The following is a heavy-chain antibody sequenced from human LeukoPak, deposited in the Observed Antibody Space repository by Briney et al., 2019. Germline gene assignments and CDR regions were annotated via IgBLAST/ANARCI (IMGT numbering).Heavy chain of an antibody. V-gene: IGHV1-2*02. D-gene: IGHD1-26*01. Sequence: ASVKVSCKASGYTFTSYDINWVRQATGQGLEWMGWINPNSGGTNYAQKFQGRVTMTRDTSISTAYMELSRLRSDDTAVYYCAREWELLSVNWFDPWGQGTLVTVSS. J-gene: IGHJ5*02. CDR1: GYTFTSYD. CDR2: INPNSGGT. CDR3: AREWELLSVNWFDP.